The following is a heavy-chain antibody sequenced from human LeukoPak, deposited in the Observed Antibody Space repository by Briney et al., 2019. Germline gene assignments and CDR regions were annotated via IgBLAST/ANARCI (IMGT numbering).Heavy chain of an antibody. CDR1: GGTFSSYA. CDR3: ARAGWNNAPGYSSSWYPEN. J-gene: IGHJ4*02. CDR2: IIPIFGTA. Sequence: ASVKVSCKASGGTFSSYAISWVRQAPGQGLEWMGGIIPIFGTANYAQKFQGRVTITTDESTSTAYMELSSLRSEDTAVYYCARAGWNNAPGYSSSWYPENWGQGTLVTVSS. V-gene: IGHV1-69*05. D-gene: IGHD6-13*01.